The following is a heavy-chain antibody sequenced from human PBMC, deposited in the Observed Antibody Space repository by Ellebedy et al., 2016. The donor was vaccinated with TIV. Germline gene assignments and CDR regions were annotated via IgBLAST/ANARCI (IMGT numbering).Heavy chain of an antibody. J-gene: IGHJ4*02. D-gene: IGHD1-26*01. CDR1: GFTFSSYG. Sequence: GESLKISCAASGFTFSSYGMNWVRQAPGKGLEWLSALRSEGYTHYADSVKGRFTISRDDSKNMLCLQMNSLTVEDTAVYYCARDHEWSYDYWGQGTLVTVSS. V-gene: IGHV3-66*01. CDR2: LRSEGYT. CDR3: ARDHEWSYDY.